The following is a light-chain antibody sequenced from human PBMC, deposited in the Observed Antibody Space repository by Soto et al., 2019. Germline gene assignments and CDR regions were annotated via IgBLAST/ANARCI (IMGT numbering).Light chain of an antibody. CDR3: QQYGSSGT. CDR1: QGAINNY. CDR2: GAS. Sequence: ELVLTQSPGTLSLSPGERATLSCRASQGAINNYLAWYEQKPGQAPRLLIYGASNSSTGIPDRFSVSGSGKDFTVTSGRLEDEEVVVYYSQQYGSSGTFCQGTKVDIK. J-gene: IGKJ1*01. V-gene: IGKV3-20*01.